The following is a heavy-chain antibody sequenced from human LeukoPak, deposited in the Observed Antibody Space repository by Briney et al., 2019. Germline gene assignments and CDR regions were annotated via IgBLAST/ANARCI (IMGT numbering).Heavy chain of an antibody. J-gene: IGHJ4*02. CDR1: GFTFSIYA. D-gene: IGHD5-18*01. CDR2: ISDSGGST. V-gene: IGHV3-23*01. Sequence: GGSLRLSCAASGFTFSIYAMSWVRQAPGKGLEWVSSISDSGGSTYYADSVKGRSTISRDNSRTTLYLQMNSLRAEDTAVYYCAKLNTAMVDSHKDYWGQGTLVTVSS. CDR3: AKLNTAMVDSHKDY.